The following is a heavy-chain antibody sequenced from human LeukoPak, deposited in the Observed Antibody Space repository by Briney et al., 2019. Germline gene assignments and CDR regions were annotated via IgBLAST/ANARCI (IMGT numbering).Heavy chain of an antibody. D-gene: IGHD3-22*01. V-gene: IGHV1-2*02. Sequence: ASVTVSYKLSGYTFTVKFLHWLRQAPGQGLEWMGGIEPNSGGAVYGQNFRGRVTVTRDTSVSTAYMELSRLRSDDTAVYYCAIENYYDSSGYSKAFDYWGQGTLVTVSS. CDR2: IEPNSGGA. J-gene: IGHJ4*02. CDR3: AIENYYDSSGYSKAFDY. CDR1: GYTFTVKF.